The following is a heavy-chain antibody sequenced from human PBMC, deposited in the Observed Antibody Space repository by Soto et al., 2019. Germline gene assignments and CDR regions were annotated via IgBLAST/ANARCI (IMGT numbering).Heavy chain of an antibody. J-gene: IGHJ6*02. D-gene: IGHD6-6*01. CDR2: ISYDGSNK. CDR3: AKDSYSSSVYYYYGMDV. CDR1: GFTFSSYG. V-gene: IGHV3-30*18. Sequence: GVSLRRSCAASGFTFSSYGMHWVRQAPGKGLEWVAVISYDGSNKYYADSVKGRFTISRDNSKNTLYLQMNSLRAEDTAVYYCAKDSYSSSVYYYYGMDVWGQGTTVTVSS.